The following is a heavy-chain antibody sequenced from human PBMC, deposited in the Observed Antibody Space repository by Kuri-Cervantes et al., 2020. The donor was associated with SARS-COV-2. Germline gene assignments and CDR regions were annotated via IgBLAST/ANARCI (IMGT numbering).Heavy chain of an antibody. CDR3: AKDVLEWFFDY. J-gene: IGHJ4*02. Sequence: GESLKISCAASGFTFSRHAMSWFRQAPGKGLEWVSAISGSGGGTNYADSVKGRFTISRDNSKNTLYLQMNSLRAEDTAVYYCAKDVLEWFFDYWGQGTLVTVSS. CDR2: ISGSGGGT. CDR1: GFTFSRHA. D-gene: IGHD3-3*01. V-gene: IGHV3-23*01.